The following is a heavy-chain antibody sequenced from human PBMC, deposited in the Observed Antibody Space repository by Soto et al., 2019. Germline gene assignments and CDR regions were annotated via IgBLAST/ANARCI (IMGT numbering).Heavy chain of an antibody. V-gene: IGHV4-59*01. Sequence: PSETLSLTCTVSSDSISSYYWSWIRQPPGKRLEWIGYISYGGSTDYNPSLKSRVTISGDTSKNQFSLKVCSVTAADTAVYYCARGTSWQLPFDYWGQGTLVTVSS. CDR1: SDSISSYY. J-gene: IGHJ4*02. D-gene: IGHD6-13*01. CDR3: ARGTSWQLPFDY. CDR2: ISYGGST.